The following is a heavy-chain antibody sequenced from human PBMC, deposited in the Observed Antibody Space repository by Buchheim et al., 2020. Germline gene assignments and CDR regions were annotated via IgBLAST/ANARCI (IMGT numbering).Heavy chain of an antibody. J-gene: IGHJ4*02. CDR3: AASSTAATGTFHY. D-gene: IGHD6-13*01. V-gene: IGHV3-48*02. CDR1: GLTFSTYS. Sequence: EVQLVESGGGLVQPGGSLRLSCAASGLTFSTYSMNWVRQAPGKGLEWVSYISSSSATTYYADSVKGRFTISRDSAENSPYLQMNSLRDEDTAVYYCAASSTAATGTFHYWGQGTL. CDR2: ISSSSATT.